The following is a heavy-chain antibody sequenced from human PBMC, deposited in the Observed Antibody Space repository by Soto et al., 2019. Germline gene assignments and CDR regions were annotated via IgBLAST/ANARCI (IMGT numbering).Heavy chain of an antibody. Sequence: QVQLVQSGAEVKKPGASVKVSCKASGYTFSNYDVHWVRQATGQGLDWMGWVNPNTANTGYAQRFQGRVTMTRNTSISTAYMELSSLRSEDTAVYYCARGRRYCSGASCYSYFDYWGQGTLVTVSS. CDR2: VNPNTANT. J-gene: IGHJ4*02. D-gene: IGHD2-15*01. CDR1: GYTFSNYD. V-gene: IGHV1-8*01. CDR3: ARGRRYCSGASCYSYFDY.